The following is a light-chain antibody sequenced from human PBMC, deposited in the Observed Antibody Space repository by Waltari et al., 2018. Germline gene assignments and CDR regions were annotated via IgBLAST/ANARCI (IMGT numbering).Light chain of an antibody. J-gene: IGKJ4*01. CDR2: GAS. CDR1: QTVTGIW. V-gene: IGKV3-20*01. CDR3: QQYDGSVVT. Sequence: CRTRQTVTGIWLTGYQQKPSQAPRLLIYGASNRAPGIPDRFSGSGSGTDFTLTISRLEPEDSAVYYCQQYDGSVVTFGGGTKVEIK.